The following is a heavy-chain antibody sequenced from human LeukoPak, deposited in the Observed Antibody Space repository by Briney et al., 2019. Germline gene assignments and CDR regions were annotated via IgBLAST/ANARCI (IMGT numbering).Heavy chain of an antibody. Sequence: SETLSLTCTVSGGSISSYYWIWIRQPPGKGLEWVGYIYYSGSTNYNTSLKSRVTISVDTSKNQFSLKLSSVTAADTAVYYCARDRGIAAAGNLYFDYWGQGTLVTVSS. V-gene: IGHV4-59*01. J-gene: IGHJ4*02. CDR3: ARDRGIAAAGNLYFDY. CDR2: IYYSGST. D-gene: IGHD6-13*01. CDR1: GGSISSYY.